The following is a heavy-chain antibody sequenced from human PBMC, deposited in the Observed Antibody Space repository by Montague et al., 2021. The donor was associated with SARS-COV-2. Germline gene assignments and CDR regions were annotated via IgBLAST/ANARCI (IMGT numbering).Heavy chain of an antibody. CDR2: MYYTGHT. D-gene: IGHD6-6*01. V-gene: IGHV4-61*01. J-gene: IGHJ4*02. Sequence: SETLSLTCTVSGASVASGNFYWSWIRQPPGKGLKWIGYMYYTGHTNYNPSLESRVTMPVDPSKNQFSLTLTSVTAADTAVYYCARSRANVPSRPGFDYWGQGALVTVSS. CDR3: ARSRANVPSRPGFDY. CDR1: GASVASGNFY.